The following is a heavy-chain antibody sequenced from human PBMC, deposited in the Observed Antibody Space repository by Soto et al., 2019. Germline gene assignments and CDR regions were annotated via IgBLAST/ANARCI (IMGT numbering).Heavy chain of an antibody. D-gene: IGHD1-7*01. Sequence: QVQLQESGPGLVKPSETLSLTCAVSGGSVSSDTYYWSWIRQPPGKGLEWIGYISYTGSTNYNPPLKSRVTTSVDTSKNQFSLKLSSVTAADTAVYYCATTTLAWYLDLWGRGTLVTVSS. V-gene: IGHV4-61*01. CDR3: ATTTLAWYLDL. J-gene: IGHJ2*01. CDR1: GGSVSSDTYY. CDR2: ISYTGST.